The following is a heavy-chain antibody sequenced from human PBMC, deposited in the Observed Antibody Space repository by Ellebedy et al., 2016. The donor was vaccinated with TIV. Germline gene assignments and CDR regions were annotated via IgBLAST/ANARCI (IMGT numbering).Heavy chain of an antibody. V-gene: IGHV4-39*01. CDR3: ARLSSGWYGWFDP. Sequence: SETLSLXXSVSGGSVSTTTYYWVWVRQPPGKGLEWIGSISFSGDTSYNPSPESRVTLSVDTSKNQFSLMVTSMTAADTAVYYCARLSSGWYGWFDPWGQGTLVTVSS. D-gene: IGHD6-19*01. CDR1: GGSVSTTTYY. J-gene: IGHJ5*02. CDR2: ISFSGDT.